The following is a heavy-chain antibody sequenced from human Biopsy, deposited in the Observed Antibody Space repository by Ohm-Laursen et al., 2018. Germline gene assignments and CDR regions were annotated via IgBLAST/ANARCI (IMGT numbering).Heavy chain of an antibody. J-gene: IGHJ5*02. D-gene: IGHD1-26*01. V-gene: IGHV1-69*10. CDR3: ARGEGSSWFDP. CDR1: GDSFTSYA. CDR2: IIPIPNVA. Sequence: SVKVSCKASGDSFTSYAIGWVRQAPGQGLEWMGGIIPIPNVATYAQKFQGRTTITADESTSTAYMELSSLTSDDTAVYFCARGEGSSWFDPWGHGTLVTVSS.